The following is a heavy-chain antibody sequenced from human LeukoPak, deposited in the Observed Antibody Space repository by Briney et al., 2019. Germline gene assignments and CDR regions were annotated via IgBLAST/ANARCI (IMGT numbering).Heavy chain of an antibody. V-gene: IGHV3-48*01. J-gene: IGHJ4*02. CDR2: ISSSSSTI. CDR3: ARHFDY. CDR1: GFTFSSYS. Sequence: GGSLRLSCAASGFTFSSYSMNWVRQAPGKGLEWVSYISSSSSTIYYADSVKGRFTISRDNAKNSLYLQMNNLTAEDTAVYYCARHFDYWGQGTLVTVSS.